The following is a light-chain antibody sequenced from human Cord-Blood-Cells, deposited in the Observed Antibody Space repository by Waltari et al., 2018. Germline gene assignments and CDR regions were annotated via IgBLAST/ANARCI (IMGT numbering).Light chain of an antibody. J-gene: IGKJ4*01. CDR2: GAS. V-gene: IGKV3-15*01. Sequence: EIVMTKSPAPLSVSTGERATLSCRASQSVSSNLACYQQKPGQAPRLLIYGASTRSTDIPARFSGSGSETEFTLTISSLQSEDFAVYYCQQYNNWPLTFGGGTKVEIK. CDR3: QQYNNWPLT. CDR1: QSVSSN.